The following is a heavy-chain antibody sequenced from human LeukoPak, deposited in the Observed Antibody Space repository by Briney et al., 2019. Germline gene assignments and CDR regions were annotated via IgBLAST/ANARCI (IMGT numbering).Heavy chain of an antibody. D-gene: IGHD2-2*01. CDR3: TRDSSSSWLDAFDI. J-gene: IGHJ3*02. Sequence: PGGSLRLSCTASGFTFGDYAMSWFRQAPGKGLEWVGFIRSKAYGGTTEYAASVKGRFTISRDDSKSIAYLQMNSLKTEDTAVYYCTRDSSSSWLDAFDIWGQGTMVTVSS. V-gene: IGHV3-49*03. CDR1: GFTFGDYA. CDR2: IRSKAYGGTT.